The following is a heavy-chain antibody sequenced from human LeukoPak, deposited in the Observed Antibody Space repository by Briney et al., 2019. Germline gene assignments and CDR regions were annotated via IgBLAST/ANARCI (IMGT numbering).Heavy chain of an antibody. J-gene: IGHJ4*02. CDR3: ARDRPYGGVGDFDY. D-gene: IGHD3-16*01. Sequence: GGSLRLSCAVFGFTVSGNYMSWVRQAPRKGLEWVSAIYTDCNTHYAGSVKGRFTISRDSFKNTLYLQMNSLRAEDTAVYYCARDRPYGGVGDFDYWGQGTLVNVSS. V-gene: IGHV3-66*01. CDR1: GFTVSGNY. CDR2: IYTDCNT.